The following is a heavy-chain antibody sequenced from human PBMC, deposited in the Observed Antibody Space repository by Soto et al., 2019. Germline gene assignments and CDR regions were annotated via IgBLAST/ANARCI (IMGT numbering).Heavy chain of an antibody. V-gene: IGHV4-31*03. CDR2: IYYSGST. CDR1: GGSISSGGYY. Sequence: SETLSLTCTVSGGSISSGGYYWSWIRKHPGKGLEWIGYIYYSGSTYYNPSLKSRVTISVDTSKNQFSLKLSSVTAADTAVYYCARWGTNGLWFGELLSGGSLYAFDIWGQGTMVTVSS. CDR3: ARWGTNGLWFGELLSGGSLYAFDI. D-gene: IGHD3-10*01. J-gene: IGHJ3*02.